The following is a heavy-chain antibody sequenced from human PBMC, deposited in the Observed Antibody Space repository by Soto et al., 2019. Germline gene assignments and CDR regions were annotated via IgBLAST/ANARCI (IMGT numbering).Heavy chain of an antibody. Sequence: QVTLKESGPVLVNPTETLTLTCVVSGYSFNDIRMGVSWIRQPPGKPLEWLADVFSDDTKFYSTSLKARLTISQDSSKSQVVLHMTNTTPVDTATYYCARIRSAGGYDFDSWGPGILVAVTS. CDR1: GYSFNDIRMG. J-gene: IGHJ4*02. CDR2: VFSDDTK. V-gene: IGHV2-26*02. CDR3: ARIRSAGGYDFDS. D-gene: IGHD3-22*01.